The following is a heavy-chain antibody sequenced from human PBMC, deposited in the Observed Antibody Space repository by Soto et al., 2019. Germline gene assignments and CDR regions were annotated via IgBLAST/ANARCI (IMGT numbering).Heavy chain of an antibody. Sequence: EVQLVESGGGLVQPGGSLRLSCAASGFTFSSYWMSWVRQAPGKGLEWVANIKQDGSEKYYVDSVKGRFTISRDNAKNSLYLQMNSLRAEDTAVYYCARDPDHLVGANPSLDCWGQGTLVTVSS. J-gene: IGHJ4*02. V-gene: IGHV3-7*03. CDR2: IKQDGSEK. D-gene: IGHD1-26*01. CDR1: GFTFSSYW. CDR3: ARDPDHLVGANPSLDC.